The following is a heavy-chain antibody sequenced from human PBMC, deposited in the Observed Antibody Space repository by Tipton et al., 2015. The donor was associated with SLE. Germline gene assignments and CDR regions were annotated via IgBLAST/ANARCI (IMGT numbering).Heavy chain of an antibody. D-gene: IGHD3-10*01. J-gene: IGHJ3*02. CDR2: IYISGST. CDR3: SRDSITMIRGVLDAFDI. CDR1: GGSFSGYY. V-gene: IGHV4-4*07. Sequence: TLSLTCAVYGGSFSGYYWSWIRQPAGKGLEWIGYIYISGSTNYNPSLKSRVTISVDTSKNQFFLKLNSVTAADTAVYYCSRDSITMIRGVLDAFDIWGQGTMVTVSS.